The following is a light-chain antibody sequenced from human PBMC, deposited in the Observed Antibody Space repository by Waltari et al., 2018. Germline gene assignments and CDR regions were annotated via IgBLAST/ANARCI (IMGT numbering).Light chain of an antibody. CDR3: QHYGASPLT. Sequence: EVLLMQSPGTLSLSPGERATLSCRASQSVNTNYLAWYQKKPGQAPRLLIYGASSGATGIPDRFSGSGSGTDFSLTISRVEPEDFAVYYCQHYGASPLTFGGGTTVEIK. J-gene: IGKJ4*01. CDR1: QSVNTNY. CDR2: GAS. V-gene: IGKV3-20*01.